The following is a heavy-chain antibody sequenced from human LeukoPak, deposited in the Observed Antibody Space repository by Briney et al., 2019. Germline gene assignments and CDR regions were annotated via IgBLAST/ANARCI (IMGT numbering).Heavy chain of an antibody. CDR2: VNRDGSET. V-gene: IGHV3-7*03. J-gene: IGHJ6*02. Sequence: GGSLRLSSAASGFTFSSYWMSWVRQAPGRGPEWVANVNRDGSETYYLDSVKGRFTISKDNAKNSLYLQMNSLRAEDTALYHCARNNGMDVWGQGATVIVSS. CDR1: GFTFSSYW. CDR3: ARNNGMDV.